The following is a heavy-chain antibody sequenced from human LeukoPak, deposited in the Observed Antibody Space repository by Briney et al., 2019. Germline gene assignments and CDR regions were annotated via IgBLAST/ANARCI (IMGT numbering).Heavy chain of an antibody. V-gene: IGHV4-59*01. CDR3: ARDSGYSSGWYIDY. CDR1: GGSISSYY. CDR2: IYYSGST. D-gene: IGHD6-19*01. J-gene: IGHJ4*02. Sequence: SATLSLTCTVSGGSISSYYWSWIRQPPGKGLEWIGYIYYSGSTNYNPSLKSRVTISVDTSKNQFSLKLSSVTAADTAVYYCARDSGYSSGWYIDYWGQGTLVTVSS.